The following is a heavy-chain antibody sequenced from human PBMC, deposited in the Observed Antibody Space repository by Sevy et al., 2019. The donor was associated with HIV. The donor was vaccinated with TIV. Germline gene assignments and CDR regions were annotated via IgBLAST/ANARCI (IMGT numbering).Heavy chain of an antibody. CDR1: GFSFSLYA. Sequence: GRSLRLSCVASGFSFSLYAMSWVRQAPGKGLEWVSAISGGGGSTYYADSVKGRFTISRDTSKNTLSLQMTSLRAEDTAVYYCAKEGTWYGRDYFDYWGQGTLVTVSS. V-gene: IGHV3-23*01. CDR3: AKEGTWYGRDYFDY. D-gene: IGHD6-13*01. J-gene: IGHJ4*02. CDR2: ISGGGGST.